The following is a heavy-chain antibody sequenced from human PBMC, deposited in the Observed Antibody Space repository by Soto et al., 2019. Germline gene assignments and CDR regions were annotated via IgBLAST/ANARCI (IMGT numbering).Heavy chain of an antibody. V-gene: IGHV1-69*13. J-gene: IGHJ2*01. Sequence: GASVKVSCKASGSPFSSYAISWVRQAPGQGLEWMGGIIPIFGTANYAQKFQGRVTITADESTSTAYMELSSLRSEDTAVYYCARDFSGSHWYFDLWGRGTLVTVSS. CDR1: GSPFSSYA. CDR2: IIPIFGTA. CDR3: ARDFSGSHWYFDL. D-gene: IGHD1-26*01.